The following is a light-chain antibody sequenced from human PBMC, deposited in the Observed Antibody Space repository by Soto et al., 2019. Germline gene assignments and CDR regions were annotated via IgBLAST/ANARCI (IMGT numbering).Light chain of an antibody. CDR1: QSVSNNY. CDR2: GAS. V-gene: IGKV3-20*01. Sequence: EIVLVQSPGTLSLSPGERATLSCRASQSVSNNYLAGYQQKPGQAPRLLIYGASSRATGVPDRFSGSGTGTDFSLTITRLEPEDFGVYYCQQYGVSPLMFTFGQGTKVGVK. CDR3: QQYGVSPLMFT. J-gene: IGKJ2*01.